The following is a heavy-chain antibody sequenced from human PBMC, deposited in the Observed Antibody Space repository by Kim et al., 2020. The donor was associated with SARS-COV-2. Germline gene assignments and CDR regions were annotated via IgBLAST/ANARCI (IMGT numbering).Heavy chain of an antibody. Sequence: YADSVKGRFTISRENSKSTLYLQMGSLRAEDTAVYYCARDRDATGSNYDSWGQGTLVTVSS. V-gene: IGHV3-30*15. D-gene: IGHD3-10*01. CDR3: ARDRDATGSNYDS. J-gene: IGHJ5*01.